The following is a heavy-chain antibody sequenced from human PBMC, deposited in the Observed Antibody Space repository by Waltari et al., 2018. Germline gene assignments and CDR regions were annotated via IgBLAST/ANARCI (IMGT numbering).Heavy chain of an antibody. Sequence: EVQLVASGGGLVQPGRSLRLSCTASGFTFGDYAMSWVRQAPGKGLEWVGFIRSKAYGGTTEYAASVKGRFTISRDDSKSIAYLQMNSLKTEDTAVYYCTRDRFRKVVVITPSDYWGQGTLVTVSS. CDR3: TRDRFRKVVVITPSDY. V-gene: IGHV3-49*04. CDR1: GFTFGDYA. J-gene: IGHJ4*02. CDR2: IRSKAYGGTT. D-gene: IGHD3-22*01.